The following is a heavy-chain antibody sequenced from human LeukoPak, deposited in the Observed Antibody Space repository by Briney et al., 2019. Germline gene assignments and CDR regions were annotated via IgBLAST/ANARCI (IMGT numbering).Heavy chain of an antibody. V-gene: IGHV3-74*01. CDR1: GFTFSNYW. D-gene: IGHD3-10*01. CDR3: ASNLGSGSRFGY. J-gene: IGHJ4*02. Sequence: PGGSLRLSCAASGFTFSNYWMHWVRQAPGKGLVWVSRVNTDGSSRSYADSVKGRFTISRDNAKNTLYLQMNNLRAEDTAVYYCASNLGSGSRFGYWGQGTLVTVSS. CDR2: VNTDGSSR.